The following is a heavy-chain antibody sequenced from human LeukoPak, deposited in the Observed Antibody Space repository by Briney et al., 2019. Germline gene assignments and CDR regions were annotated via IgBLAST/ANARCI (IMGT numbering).Heavy chain of an antibody. D-gene: IGHD7-27*01. CDR1: GFKFADYA. J-gene: IGHJ2*01. CDR2: ISGDGGTT. CDR3: AKDMVWGWFFDL. Sequence: GGSLRLSCAASGFKFADYAMHWVRQIPGGGLEWVSLISGDGGTTYFADSVKGRFTISRDNSKNSLYLQMNSLRTEDTAFYYCAKDMVWGWFFDLWGRGTLVTVSS. V-gene: IGHV3-43*02.